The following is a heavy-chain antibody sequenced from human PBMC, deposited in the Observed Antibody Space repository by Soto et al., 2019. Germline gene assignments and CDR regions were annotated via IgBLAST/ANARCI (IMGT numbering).Heavy chain of an antibody. CDR2: IYYSGST. D-gene: IGHD2-21*02. J-gene: IGHJ6*02. Sequence: KPSETLSLTCTVSGGSISSGDYYWSWIRQPPGKGLEWIGYIYYSGSTYYNPSLKSRVTISVDTSKNQFSLKLSSVTAADTAVYYCARDRGAYCGGDCYSLGVTYYYYGMDVWGQGTTVTVSS. CDR3: ARDRGAYCGGDCYSLGVTYYYYGMDV. V-gene: IGHV4-30-4*01. CDR1: GGSISSGDYY.